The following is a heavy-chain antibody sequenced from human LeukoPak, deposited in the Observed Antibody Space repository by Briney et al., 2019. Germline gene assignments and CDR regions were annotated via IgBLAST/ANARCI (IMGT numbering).Heavy chain of an antibody. CDR3: ARGTTDDY. Sequence: ASVKVSCKASGYTFTSYYIDWERQAPGQGLEWMGVINPSGGSTRYAQKFQGRVTMTGDPSTRTVYMELSSLTSDDTAVYYCARGTTDDYWGQGTPVTVSS. J-gene: IGHJ4*02. CDR2: INPSGGST. CDR1: GYTFTSYY. D-gene: IGHD1-1*01. V-gene: IGHV1-46*01.